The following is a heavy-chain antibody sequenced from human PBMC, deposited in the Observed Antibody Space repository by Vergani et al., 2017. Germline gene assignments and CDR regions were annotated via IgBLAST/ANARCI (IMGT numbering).Heavy chain of an antibody. D-gene: IGHD3-22*01. V-gene: IGHV3-23*04. CDR2: ISSDGGST. CDR3: AGPQGTSAYYYGGFDY. CDR1: GFTFSTYA. J-gene: IGHJ4*02. Sequence: EAQLAESGGGLVQPGQSLRLSCAASGFTFSTYAMTWVRQAPGKGLEWVSTISSDGGSTYYADSVKGRFTISRDNSKNTLSLQMNSLTDEDTAIYYCAGPQGTSAYYYGGFDYWGQGILVTVSS.